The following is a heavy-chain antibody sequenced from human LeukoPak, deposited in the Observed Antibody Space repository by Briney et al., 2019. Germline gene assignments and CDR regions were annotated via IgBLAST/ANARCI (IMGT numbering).Heavy chain of an antibody. CDR3: ARLGGATSPFGY. CDR1: GGSISSYY. Sequence: SETLSLTCTVSGGSISSYYWSWIRQPPGKGLEWIGYIYYSGSTNYNPSLKSRVTISVDTSKNQFSLKLSSVTAADTAIYYCARLGGATSPFGYWGQGTLVTVSS. D-gene: IGHD1-26*01. CDR2: IYYSGST. V-gene: IGHV4-59*01. J-gene: IGHJ4*02.